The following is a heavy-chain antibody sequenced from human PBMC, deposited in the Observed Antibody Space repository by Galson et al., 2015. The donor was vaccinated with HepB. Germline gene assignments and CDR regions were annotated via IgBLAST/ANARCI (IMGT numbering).Heavy chain of an antibody. V-gene: IGHV6-1*01. CDR2: TYYRTKWYD. CDR3: ARGEHGNRVSLFDP. J-gene: IGHJ5*02. CDR1: GDSVPRTSAS. D-gene: IGHD1-14*01. Sequence: CAISGDSVPRTSASWHWIRQSPSRGLEWLGRTYYRTKWYDDYEVSVRSRISINPGTSKNQVSLHLNSVTPEDTAVYYCARGEHGNRVSLFDPWGQGILVTVSS.